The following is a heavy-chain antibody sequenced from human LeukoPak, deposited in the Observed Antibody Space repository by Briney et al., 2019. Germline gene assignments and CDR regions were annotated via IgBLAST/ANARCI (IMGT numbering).Heavy chain of an antibody. J-gene: IGHJ4*02. CDR1: GYTFTSYD. V-gene: IGHV1-8*01. D-gene: IGHD3-10*01. CDR2: MNPNSGNT. Sequence: ASVKVSCKASGYTFTSYDINWVRQAPGQGLEWMGWMNPNSGNTGYAQKFQGRVTMTRNTSISTAYMELSSLRSEDTAVYYRARGSGYGSGSYYLVCWGQGTLVTVSS. CDR3: ARGSGYGSGSYYLVC.